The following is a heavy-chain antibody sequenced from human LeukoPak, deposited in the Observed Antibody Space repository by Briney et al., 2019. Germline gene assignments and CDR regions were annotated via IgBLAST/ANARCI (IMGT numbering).Heavy chain of an antibody. CDR1: GGSVSNSHYY. Sequence: SETLSLTCTVSGGSVSNSHYYWGWIRQPPGKGLEWIGNIFHSGSTNYSPSLKSRVTISVDTSMTHFSLKLSSVTAADTAVYYCARVAGGLADYWGQGTLVTVSS. CDR3: ARVAGGLADY. CDR2: IFHSGST. D-gene: IGHD3-10*01. J-gene: IGHJ4*02. V-gene: IGHV4-39*02.